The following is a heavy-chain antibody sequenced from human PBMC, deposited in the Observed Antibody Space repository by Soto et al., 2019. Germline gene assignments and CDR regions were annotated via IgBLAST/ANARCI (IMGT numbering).Heavy chain of an antibody. V-gene: IGHV4-59*01. D-gene: IGHD4-17*01. CDR2: IYYSGST. CDR3: ARGDLYGGNGIHYGMDV. Sequence: SETLSLTCTVSGGSISSYYWSWIRQPPGKGLEWIGYIYYSGSTNYNPSLKSRVTISVDTSKNQFSLKLSSVTAADTAVYYCARGDLYGGNGIHYGMDVWGQGTTVTVSS. J-gene: IGHJ6*02. CDR1: GGSISSYY.